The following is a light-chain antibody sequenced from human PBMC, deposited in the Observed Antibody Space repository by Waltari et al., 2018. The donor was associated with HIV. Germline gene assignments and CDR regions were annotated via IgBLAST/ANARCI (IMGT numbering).Light chain of an antibody. CDR2: GAS. V-gene: IGKV3-15*01. CDR3: QQYNNWPPEYT. J-gene: IGKJ2*01. Sequence: EIVMTQSPATLSVSPGERATLSCRASQSVNSNLVWYQQKPGQAPRLLIYGASTRATGIPARFSGNGSETEFTLTISSLQSEDFALYYCQQYNNWPPEYTFGQGTKLEIK. CDR1: QSVNSN.